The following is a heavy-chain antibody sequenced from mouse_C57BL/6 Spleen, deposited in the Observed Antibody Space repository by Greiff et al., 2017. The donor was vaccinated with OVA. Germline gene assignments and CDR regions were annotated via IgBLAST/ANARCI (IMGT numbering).Heavy chain of an antibody. Sequence: QVQLQQSGAELVKPGASVKLSCKASGYTFTSYWMQWVKQRPGQGLEWIGEIDPSDSYTNYNQKFKGKATLTVDTSSSTAYMQLSSLTSEDSAVYYWARREIYDGNLSYWYFDVWGTGTTVTVSS. J-gene: IGHJ1*03. CDR1: GYTFTSYW. V-gene: IGHV1-50*01. CDR2: IDPSDSYT. D-gene: IGHD2-1*01. CDR3: ARREIYDGNLSYWYFDV.